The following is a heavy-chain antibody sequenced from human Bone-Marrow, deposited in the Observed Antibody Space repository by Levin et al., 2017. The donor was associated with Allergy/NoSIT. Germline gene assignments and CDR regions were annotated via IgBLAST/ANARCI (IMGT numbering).Heavy chain of an antibody. CDR3: ARDLKQWLVLGYYYYYMDV. CDR2: INPNSGGT. Sequence: ASVKVSCKASGYTFTGYYMHWVRQAPGQGLEWMGWINPNSGGTNYAQKFQGRVTMTRDTSISTAYMELSRLRSDDTAVYYCARDLKQWLVLGYYYYYMDVWGKGTTVTVSS. D-gene: IGHD6-19*01. J-gene: IGHJ6*03. V-gene: IGHV1-2*02. CDR1: GYTFTGYY.